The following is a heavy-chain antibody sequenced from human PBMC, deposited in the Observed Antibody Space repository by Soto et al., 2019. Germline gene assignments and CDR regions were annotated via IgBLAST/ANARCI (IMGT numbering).Heavy chain of an antibody. D-gene: IGHD3-3*01. J-gene: IGHJ6*02. CDR3: ARDTNDFWSGYWTYYYYGMDV. Sequence: QVQLVQSGAEVKKPGASVKVSCKASGYTFTGYYMHWVRQAPGQGLEWMGWSNPNSGGTNYAQKLQGRVTMTRDTSISTAYMELSRLRSDDTAVYYCARDTNDFWSGYWTYYYYGMDVWGQGTTVTVSS. CDR1: GYTFTGYY. V-gene: IGHV1-2*02. CDR2: SNPNSGGT.